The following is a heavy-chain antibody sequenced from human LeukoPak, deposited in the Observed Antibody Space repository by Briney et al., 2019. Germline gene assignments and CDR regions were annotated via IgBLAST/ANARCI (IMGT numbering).Heavy chain of an antibody. J-gene: IGHJ5*02. Sequence: SETLSLTCTVSGGSVSISSYYWGWIRQPPGKGLEWIANIYYSGSTYYNPSLKNRVTISISTSKNQLSLKLTSVTAADTAVYYCARIPSPGWFDPWGQGTLVTVSS. V-gene: IGHV4-39*07. CDR3: ARIPSPGWFDP. CDR2: IYYSGST. CDR1: GGSVSISSYY.